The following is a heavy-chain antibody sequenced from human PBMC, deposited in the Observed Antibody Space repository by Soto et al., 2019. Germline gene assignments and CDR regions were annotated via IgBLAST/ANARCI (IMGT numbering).Heavy chain of an antibody. Sequence: SETLSLTCTVSGGSITSYLWSWIRQPPGKGLEWIGYIYYSGITNYNPSLESRVTISLDTSKSQFSLNLNSVTAADTAVYYCARFYDFWTGFRGHFDYWGHGTLVTVS. CDR3: ARFYDFWTGFRGHFDY. D-gene: IGHD3-3*01. V-gene: IGHV4-59*01. J-gene: IGHJ4*01. CDR1: GGSITSYL. CDR2: IYYSGIT.